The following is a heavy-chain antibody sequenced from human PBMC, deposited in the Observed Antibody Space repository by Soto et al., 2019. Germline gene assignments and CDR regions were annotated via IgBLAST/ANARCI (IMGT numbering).Heavy chain of an antibody. V-gene: IGHV3-30*18. D-gene: IGHD3-22*01. J-gene: IGHJ4*02. CDR3: AKEWVYDSSGWSFDY. CDR1: GFTFSSYG. CDR2: ISYDGSNK. Sequence: QVQLVESGGGVVQPGRSLRLSCAASGFTFSSYGMHWVRQAPGKGLEWEAVISYDGSNKYYADSVKGRFTISRDNSKNTLYLQMNSLRAEDTAVYYCAKEWVYDSSGWSFDYWGQGTLVTVSS.